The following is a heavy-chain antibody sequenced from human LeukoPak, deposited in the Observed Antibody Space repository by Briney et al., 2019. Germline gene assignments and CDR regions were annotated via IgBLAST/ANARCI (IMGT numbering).Heavy chain of an antibody. J-gene: IGHJ6*02. CDR1: GYTFTGYY. CDR3: ARVGSLGYCSGGSCYPYYYGMDV. D-gene: IGHD2-15*01. CDR2: INPNSGGT. V-gene: IGHV1-2*04. Sequence: ASVQVSCKASGYTFTGYYMHWVRQAPGQGLEWMGWINPNSGGTNYAQKFQGWVTMTRDTSISTAYMELSRLRSDDTAVYYCARVGSLGYCSGGSCYPYYYGMDVWGQGTTVTVSS.